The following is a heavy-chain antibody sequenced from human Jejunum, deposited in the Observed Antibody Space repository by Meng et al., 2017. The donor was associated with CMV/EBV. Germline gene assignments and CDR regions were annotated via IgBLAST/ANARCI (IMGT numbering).Heavy chain of an antibody. V-gene: IGHV1-18*01. D-gene: IGHD1-7*01. CDR1: GYIFNNYG. CDR2: ISAYNGNT. Sequence: QVQLVQAGAEVKKPXXSGKVSCKASGYIFNNYGVSWVRQAPGQGPEWMGWISAYNGNTNYAKNFQGRFTMTTDTSTSTAYMELRSLRSDDTAVYYCARDRNYVHHFDYWGHGTLVTVSS. J-gene: IGHJ4*01. CDR3: ARDRNYVHHFDY.